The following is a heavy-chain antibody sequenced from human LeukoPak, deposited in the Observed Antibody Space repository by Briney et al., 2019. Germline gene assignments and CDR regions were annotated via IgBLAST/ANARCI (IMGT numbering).Heavy chain of an antibody. D-gene: IGHD1-7*01. J-gene: IGHJ3*02. V-gene: IGHV1-18*01. CDR3: ARRYNWNYGEYAFDI. Sequence: ASVNVSCKASGYTFTSYGISWVRQAPGQGLEWMGWISAYNGNTNYAQKLQGRVTMTTDTSTSTAYMELRSLRSDDTAVYYCARRYNWNYGEYAFDIWGQGTMVTVSS. CDR2: ISAYNGNT. CDR1: GYTFTSYG.